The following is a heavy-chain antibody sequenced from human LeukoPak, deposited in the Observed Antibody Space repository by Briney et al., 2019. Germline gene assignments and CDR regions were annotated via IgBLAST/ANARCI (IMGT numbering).Heavy chain of an antibody. CDR3: TRSTGWYNYFDY. CDR2: ITWNSGSI. D-gene: IGHD6-19*01. J-gene: IGHJ4*02. CDR1: GFTFDNYA. Sequence: GGSLRLSCAASGFTFDNYAMHWVRQAPGKGLEWVSGITWNSGSIAYADSVKGRFTISRDNAKNSLYLQMNSLTADDVAFYYCTRSTGWYNYFDYWGQGALVTVSS. V-gene: IGHV3-9*03.